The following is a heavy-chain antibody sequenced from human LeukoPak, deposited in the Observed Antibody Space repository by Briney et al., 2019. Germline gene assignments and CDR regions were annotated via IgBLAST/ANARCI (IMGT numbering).Heavy chain of an antibody. CDR1: GFTFSSYG. J-gene: IGHJ4*02. CDR3: AKDLAGLQWLASCFDY. CDR2: ISYHGSDT. Sequence: GGSLRLSCAASGFTFSSYGTHWVRQAPGKGLEWVAVISYHGSDTFYADSVKGRFTISRDNSKNTLYLQMNCLRVEDTAVYYCAKDLAGLQWLASCFDYWGQGTLVTVSS. V-gene: IGHV3-30*18. D-gene: IGHD6-19*01.